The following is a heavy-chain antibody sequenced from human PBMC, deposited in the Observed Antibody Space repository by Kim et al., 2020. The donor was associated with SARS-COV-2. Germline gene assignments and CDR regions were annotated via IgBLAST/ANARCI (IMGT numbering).Heavy chain of an antibody. V-gene: IGHV3-30*02. J-gene: IGHJ4*02. CDR3: ANGPHSAVILSYSDY. Sequence: DSGKGRFTISRDTSKNTLYLEMNSLRAEDTAVYYWANGPHSAVILSYSDYWGQGTVVTVSS.